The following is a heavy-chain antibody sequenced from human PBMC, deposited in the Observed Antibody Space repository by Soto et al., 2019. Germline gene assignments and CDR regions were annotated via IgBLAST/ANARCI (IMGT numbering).Heavy chain of an antibody. Sequence: SLRLSCAASGFTFSSYAMSWVRQAPGKGLEWVSAISGSGGSTYYADSVKGRFTISRDNSKNTLYLQMNSLRAEDTAVYYCAKEGGCSSTSCTAYNWFDPWGQGTLVTVSS. CDR1: GFTFSSYA. J-gene: IGHJ5*02. CDR2: ISGSGGST. D-gene: IGHD2-2*01. CDR3: AKEGGCSSTSCTAYNWFDP. V-gene: IGHV3-23*01.